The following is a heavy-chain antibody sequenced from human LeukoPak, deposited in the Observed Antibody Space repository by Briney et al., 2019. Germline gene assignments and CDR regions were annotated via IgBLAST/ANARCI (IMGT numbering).Heavy chain of an antibody. CDR3: ARTPSLYNPSSSVQHFDY. Sequence: PSETLSLTCTVSGGSISSGGYYWSWIRQHPGKGLEWIGYIYYSGSTYYNPSLKSRVTISVDTSKNQFSLKLSSVTAADTAVYYCARTPSLYNPSSSVQHFDYWGQGTLVTVSS. V-gene: IGHV4-31*03. D-gene: IGHD1-14*01. CDR1: GGSISSGGYY. J-gene: IGHJ4*02. CDR2: IYYSGST.